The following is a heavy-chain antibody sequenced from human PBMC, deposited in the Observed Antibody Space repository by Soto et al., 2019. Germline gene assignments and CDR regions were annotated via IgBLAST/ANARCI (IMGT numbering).Heavy chain of an antibody. CDR2: ISSNGGST. V-gene: IGHV3-64*02. CDR3: ARDRSPTKDYGSGRFEFDP. CDR1: GFTFSSYA. J-gene: IGHJ5*02. D-gene: IGHD3-10*01. Sequence: EVQLVESGEGLVQPGGSLRLSCAASGFTFSSYAMHWVRQAPGKGLEYVSAISSNGGSTYYADSVKGRFTIPRDNSNNTLYLQMGRLRAEDMAVYYCARDRSPTKDYGSGRFEFDPWGQGTLVTVSS.